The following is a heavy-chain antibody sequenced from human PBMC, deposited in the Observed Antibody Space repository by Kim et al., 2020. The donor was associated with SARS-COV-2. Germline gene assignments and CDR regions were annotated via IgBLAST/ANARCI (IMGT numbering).Heavy chain of an antibody. V-gene: IGHV3-30*18. J-gene: IGHJ4*02. Sequence: GGSLRLSCAASGFTFSSYGMHWVRQAPGKGLEWVAVISYDGSNKYYADSVKGRFTISRDNSKNTLYLQMNSLRAEDTAVYYCAKVDSGSDFDYWGQGTLVTVSS. CDR2: ISYDGSNK. CDR1: GFTFSSYG. CDR3: AKVDSGSDFDY. D-gene: IGHD1-26*01.